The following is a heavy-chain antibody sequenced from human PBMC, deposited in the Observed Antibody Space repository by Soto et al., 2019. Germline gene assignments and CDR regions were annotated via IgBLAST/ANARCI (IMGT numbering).Heavy chain of an antibody. Sequence: SETLSLTCAVSSGSISSSNWWSWVRQPPGKGLEWIGEIYHSGSTNYNPSLKSRVTISVDKSKNQFSLKLSSVTAADTAVYYCARDSAAGPGPDYYYYMDVWGKGTTVTVSS. CDR1: SGSISSSNW. CDR2: IYHSGST. D-gene: IGHD6-13*01. J-gene: IGHJ6*03. V-gene: IGHV4-4*02. CDR3: ARDSAAGPGPDYYYYMDV.